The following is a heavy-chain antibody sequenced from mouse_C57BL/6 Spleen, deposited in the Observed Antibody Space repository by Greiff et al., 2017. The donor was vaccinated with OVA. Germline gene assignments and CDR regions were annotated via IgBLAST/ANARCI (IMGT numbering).Heavy chain of an antibody. V-gene: IGHV14-3*01. Sequence: VQLQQSVAELVRPGASVKLSCTASGFNIKNTYMHWVKQRPEQGLEWIGRIDPANGNTKYAPKFQGTATLTTHTSYIAAYLQLSSLTSEDTAIYYCARWLPYAMDYWGQGTSVTVSS. CDR3: ARWLPYAMDY. CDR2: IDPANGNT. J-gene: IGHJ4*01. CDR1: GFNIKNTY. D-gene: IGHD3-3*01.